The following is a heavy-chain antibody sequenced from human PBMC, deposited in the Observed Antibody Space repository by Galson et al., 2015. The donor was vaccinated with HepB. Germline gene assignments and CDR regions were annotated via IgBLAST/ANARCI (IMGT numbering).Heavy chain of an antibody. CDR2: ISYDGSNK. CDR3: ARDGSGSPTHY. J-gene: IGHJ4*02. D-gene: IGHD3-10*01. CDR1: GFTFSSYA. V-gene: IGHV3-30-3*01. Sequence: SLRLSCAASGFTFSSYAMHWVRQAPGKGLEWVAVISYDGSNKYYADSVKGRFTISRDNSKNTLYLQMNSLRAEDTAVYYCARDGSGSPTHYWGQGTLVTVSS.